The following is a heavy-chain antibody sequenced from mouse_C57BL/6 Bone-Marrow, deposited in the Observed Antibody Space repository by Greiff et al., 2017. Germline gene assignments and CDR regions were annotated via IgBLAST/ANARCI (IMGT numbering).Heavy chain of an antibody. J-gene: IGHJ3*01. CDR3: APYVPGAIAY. Sequence: VQLQQSVAELVRPGASVKLSCTASGFNIKNTYMHWVKQRPEQGLEWIGRIDPAYGNTKYAPKFPGKATITADNSSNTAYMQLSGLTSDATALSCCAPYVPGAIAYWGQGTLVTVSA. V-gene: IGHV14-3*01. CDR2: IDPAYGNT. D-gene: IGHD3-1*01. CDR1: GFNIKNTY.